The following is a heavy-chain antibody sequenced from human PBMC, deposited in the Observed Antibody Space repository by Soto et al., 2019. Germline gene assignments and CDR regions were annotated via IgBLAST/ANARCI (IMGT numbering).Heavy chain of an antibody. CDR2: IYYSGST. D-gene: IGHD3-10*01. V-gene: IGHV4-31*03. J-gene: IGHJ5*02. CDR1: GGSISSGGYY. Sequence: PSETLSLTCTVSGGSISSGGYYWSWIRQHPGKGLEWIGYIYYSGSTYYNPSLKSRVTISVDTSKNQFSLKLSSVTAADTAVYYCAREKWFGELLRWFDPWGQGTLVTVSS. CDR3: AREKWFGELLRWFDP.